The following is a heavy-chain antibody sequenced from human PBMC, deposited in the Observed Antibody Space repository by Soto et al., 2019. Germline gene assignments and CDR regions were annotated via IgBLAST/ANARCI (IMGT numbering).Heavy chain of an antibody. CDR1: GYTFTSYD. CDR3: AREPVVVVVGLDY. D-gene: IGHD2-15*01. Sequence: ASVKVSCKASGYTFTSYDINWVRQATGQGLEWMGWMNPNSGNTGYAQKFQGRVTMTRNTSISTAYMELSSLRSEDTAVYYCAREPVVVVVGLDYWSQGTLVTVSS. V-gene: IGHV1-8*01. CDR2: MNPNSGNT. J-gene: IGHJ4*02.